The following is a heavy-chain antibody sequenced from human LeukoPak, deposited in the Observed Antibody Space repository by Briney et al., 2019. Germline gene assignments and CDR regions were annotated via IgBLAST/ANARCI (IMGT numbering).Heavy chain of an antibody. Sequence: GGSLRLSCAASGFTFSTYAMSWVRLAPGKGLEWVSGISGGGGSTYYADSVKGRFTSSRDNSNNTLYVQMNSLRVEDTAVYYCAKSGGLSGSGRLAMDVWGQGTTVTVSS. CDR1: GFTFSTYA. CDR3: AKSGGLSGSGRLAMDV. J-gene: IGHJ6*02. V-gene: IGHV3-23*01. D-gene: IGHD3-10*01. CDR2: ISGGGGST.